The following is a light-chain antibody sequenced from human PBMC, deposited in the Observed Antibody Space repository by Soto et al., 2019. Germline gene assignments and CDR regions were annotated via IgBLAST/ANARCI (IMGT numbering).Light chain of an antibody. CDR3: SLYTSISTYV. CDR1: SSDIGSYNR. J-gene: IGLJ1*01. V-gene: IGLV2-18*01. Sequence: QSDLTHFPSVPGSPGQSFTISCTVISSDIGSYNRVSWYQQPPGTAPKLMIYEVNNRPSGVPDRFSGSTSGNTASLTISGLQAEDEADYYCSLYTSISTYVFGTGTKVTVL. CDR2: EVN.